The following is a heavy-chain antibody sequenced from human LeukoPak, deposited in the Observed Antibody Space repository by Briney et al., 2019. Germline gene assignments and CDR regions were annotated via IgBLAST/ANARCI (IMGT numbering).Heavy chain of an antibody. V-gene: IGHV1-46*01. Sequence: ASVKVSCKASGYTFTSYGISWVRQAPGQGLEWMGIINPSAGSTNYAQRFQGRVTMTRDMSTSTVYMELSGLRSEDMAVYYCARDRWGSSESFYYYYYMDVWGKGTTVTVSS. CDR1: GYTFTSYG. CDR3: ARDRWGSSESFYYYYYMDV. J-gene: IGHJ6*03. D-gene: IGHD6-6*01. CDR2: INPSAGST.